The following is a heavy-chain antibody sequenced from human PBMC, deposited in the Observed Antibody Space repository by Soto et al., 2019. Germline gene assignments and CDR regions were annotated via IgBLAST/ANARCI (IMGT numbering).Heavy chain of an antibody. Sequence: SETLSLTCTVSGASISSSYWSWIRQSPGRGLERIGYVFYSGSTNYNPSLKSRVTISVDTSKNQFSLKLKSVTAADTAVYYCARGYYDSSGQSNTFDIWGQGTMVTVSS. CDR2: VFYSGST. D-gene: IGHD3-22*01. V-gene: IGHV4-59*01. CDR1: GASISSSY. J-gene: IGHJ3*02. CDR3: ARGYYDSSGQSNTFDI.